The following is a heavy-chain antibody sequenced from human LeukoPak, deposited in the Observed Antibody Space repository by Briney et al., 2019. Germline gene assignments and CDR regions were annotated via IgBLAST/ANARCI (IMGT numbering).Heavy chain of an antibody. V-gene: IGHV4-59*01. D-gene: IGHD3-3*01. J-gene: IGHJ6*02. CDR2: IYYSGST. Sequence: SETLSLTCTVSGGSISSYYWSWIRQPPGKGLEWIGYIYYSGSTNCNPSLKSRVTISVDTSKNQFSLKLSSVTAADTAVYYCARDVHADFWSGYSRPYYGMDVWGQGTTVTVSS. CDR3: ARDVHADFWSGYSRPYYGMDV. CDR1: GGSISSYY.